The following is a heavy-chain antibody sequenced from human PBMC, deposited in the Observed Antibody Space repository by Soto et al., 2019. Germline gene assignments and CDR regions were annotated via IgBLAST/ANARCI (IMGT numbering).Heavy chain of an antibody. CDR1: GITFSSFA. CDR3: AKADGGGIGYCSRCWLDY. Sequence: EVQLLESGGGLVQPGGSLRLSCAASGITFSSFAMNWVRQAPGKGLDWVSAISNSGGTYYADYVKGRFTVSRDNSKNTLYLQMDSLRAEDTAVYYCAKADGGGIGYCSRCWLDYWGQGTLVTVSS. CDR2: ISNSGGT. V-gene: IGHV3-23*01. J-gene: IGHJ4*02. D-gene: IGHD2-15*01.